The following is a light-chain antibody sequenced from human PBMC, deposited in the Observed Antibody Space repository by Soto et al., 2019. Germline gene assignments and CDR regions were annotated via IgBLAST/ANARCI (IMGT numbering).Light chain of an antibody. CDR3: QHYVTSPLT. Sequence: EFVLTQSPGTLSLSPGERATLSCRASQSVSATYLAWYQQKPGQAPRLLIYAASSRATGVPDRFSGSGSGTDFTLTISRLEPEDFAVYYCQHYVTSPLTFGGGTKVGIK. V-gene: IGKV3-20*01. J-gene: IGKJ4*01. CDR2: AAS. CDR1: QSVSATY.